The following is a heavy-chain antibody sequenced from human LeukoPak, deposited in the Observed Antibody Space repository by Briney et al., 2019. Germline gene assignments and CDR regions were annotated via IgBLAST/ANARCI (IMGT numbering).Heavy chain of an antibody. D-gene: IGHD1-7*01. CDR3: ARGNWNYDDAFDI. CDR2: MNPNSGNT. J-gene: IGHJ3*02. Sequence: GASVKVSCKASGYTFTSYDINWVRQATGQGLEWMGWMNPNSGNTGYAQKFQGRVTITRNTSISTAYMELSRLRSDDTAVYYCARGNWNYDDAFDIWGQGTMVTVSS. CDR1: GYTFTSYD. V-gene: IGHV1-8*03.